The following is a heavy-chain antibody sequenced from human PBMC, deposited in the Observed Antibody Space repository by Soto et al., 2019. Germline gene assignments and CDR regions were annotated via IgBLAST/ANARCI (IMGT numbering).Heavy chain of an antibody. CDR3: ARVSSGYDYYRAFDI. D-gene: IGHD5-12*01. CDR1: GFTVSSNY. J-gene: IGHJ3*02. V-gene: IGHV3-53*02. CDR2: IYSGGST. Sequence: EVQLVETGGGLIQPGGSLRLSCAASGFTVSSNYMSWVRQAPGKGLEWVSVIYSGGSTYYADSVKGRFTISRDNSKNTLYLQMSSLRAEDTAVYYCARVSSGYDYYRAFDIWGQGTMVTISS.